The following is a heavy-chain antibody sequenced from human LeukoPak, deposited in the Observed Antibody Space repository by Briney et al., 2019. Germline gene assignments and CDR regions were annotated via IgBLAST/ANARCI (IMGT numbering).Heavy chain of an antibody. V-gene: IGHV3-21*01. Sequence: GGSLRLSCAASGFTFSSYSMNWVRQAPGKGLEWVSSFSSNGLYIYYADSVKGRFTNSRDNAKNSLYLQMNSLRAEDTAVYYRARVDTRGGAFDIWGQGTMVTVSS. D-gene: IGHD2-15*01. J-gene: IGHJ3*02. CDR2: FSSNGLYI. CDR3: ARVDTRGGAFDI. CDR1: GFTFSSYS.